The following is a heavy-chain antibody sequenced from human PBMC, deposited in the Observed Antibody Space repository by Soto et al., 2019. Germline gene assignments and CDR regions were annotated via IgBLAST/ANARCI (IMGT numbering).Heavy chain of an antibody. D-gene: IGHD1-26*01. CDR2: ISAYNGNT. Sequence: ASVKVSCKASGYTFTSYGISWVRQAPGQGLEWMGWISAYNGNTNYAQKLQGRVTMTTDTSTSTAYMERRSLRSDDTAVYYCAREWDSGSYYGVPAAFDIWGQRTMVTGS. J-gene: IGHJ3*02. CDR3: AREWDSGSYYGVPAAFDI. V-gene: IGHV1-18*01. CDR1: GYTFTSYG.